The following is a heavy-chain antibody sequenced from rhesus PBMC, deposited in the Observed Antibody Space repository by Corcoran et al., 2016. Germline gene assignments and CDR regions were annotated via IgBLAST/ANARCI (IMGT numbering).Heavy chain of an antibody. J-gene: IGHJ6*01. D-gene: IGHD5-36*01. V-gene: IGHV4-147*01. CDR3: ARAPAGYSYGHYGLDS. CDR2: IYGSSGST. Sequence: QVQLQESGPGLVKPSETLSLTCAVSGYSISSNYWSWIRQPPGKGLEWIGYIYGSSGSTYYNPSLKSRVTISTDTSKNQFFLKLSSVTAADTAVYYCARAPAGYSYGHYGLDSWGQGVVVTVSS. CDR1: GYSISSNY.